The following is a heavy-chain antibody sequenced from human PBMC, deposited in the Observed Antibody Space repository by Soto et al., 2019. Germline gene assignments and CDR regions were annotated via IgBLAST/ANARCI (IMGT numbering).Heavy chain of an antibody. V-gene: IGHV3-13*04. CDR2: IGTIGDT. Sequence: EGQLVESGGGLVQPGGSLRLSCAASGCTFRRYDMHWVRQATGNGLEWVSAIGTIGDTFYADSVKGRFTISRDNAKNSLFLQMNSLRAGDTALYYCARDATYGSGRRPDWYFDLWGRGTLVTVSS. CDR1: GCTFRRYD. J-gene: IGHJ2*01. D-gene: IGHD3-10*01. CDR3: ARDATYGSGRRPDWYFDL.